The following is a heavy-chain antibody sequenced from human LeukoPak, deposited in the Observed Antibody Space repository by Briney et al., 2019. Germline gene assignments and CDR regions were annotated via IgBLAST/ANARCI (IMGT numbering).Heavy chain of an antibody. Sequence: SETLSLTCTVSGGSISSYYWSWIRQPPGKGLEWTGYIYYSGSTNYNPSLKSRVTISVDTSKNQFSLKLSSVTAADTAVYYCARQLSPIGRFDPWGQGTLVTVSS. CDR1: GGSISSYY. D-gene: IGHD1-1*01. J-gene: IGHJ5*02. V-gene: IGHV4-59*01. CDR2: IYYSGST. CDR3: ARQLSPIGRFDP.